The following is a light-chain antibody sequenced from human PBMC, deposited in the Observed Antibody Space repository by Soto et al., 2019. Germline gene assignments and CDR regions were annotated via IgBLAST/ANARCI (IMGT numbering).Light chain of an antibody. CDR3: QQRSSWPPT. CDR1: QSVSSY. Sequence: EIVLTQSPATLSLSPGEIATLSFSASQSVSSYLAWYQQRPGQAPRLLIYDASNRATGVPARFSGSGSGTDFTLTISSLEPEDFAVYYCQQRSSWPPTFGQGTRLEIK. V-gene: IGKV3-11*01. J-gene: IGKJ5*01. CDR2: DAS.